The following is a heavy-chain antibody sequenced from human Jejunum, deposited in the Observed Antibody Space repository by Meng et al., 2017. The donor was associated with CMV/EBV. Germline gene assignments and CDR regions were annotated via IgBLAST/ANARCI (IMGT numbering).Heavy chain of an antibody. Sequence: RTCSVSGDSMTNYYWSWFRQPPGKGLEWIGYIYYSGATNYSPTLKSRVTISVDTSKNQFSLKLTSVTAADTAVYYCARSVDGMDVWGQGTTVTVSS. CDR3: ARSVDGMDV. CDR2: IYYSGAT. V-gene: IGHV4-59*12. J-gene: IGHJ6*02. CDR1: GDSMTNYY.